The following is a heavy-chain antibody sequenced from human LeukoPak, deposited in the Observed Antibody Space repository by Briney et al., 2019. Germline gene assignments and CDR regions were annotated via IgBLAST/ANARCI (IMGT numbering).Heavy chain of an antibody. V-gene: IGHV3-13*01. CDR3: ARGGIQVSGIDEFDY. D-gene: IGHD6-19*01. CDR1: GFTFIDYD. Sequence: GGSLRLSCAASGFTFIDYDMHWVRQVIGKGLEWVSAIGIRCHTHYSGSVKGLFTISRENAESSLYLQMNSLRAEDTAVYYCARGGIQVSGIDEFDYWGQGTLVTVSS. J-gene: IGHJ4*02. CDR2: IGIRCHT.